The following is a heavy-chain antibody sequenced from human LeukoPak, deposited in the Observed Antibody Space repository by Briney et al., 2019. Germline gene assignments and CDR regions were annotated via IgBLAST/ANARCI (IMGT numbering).Heavy chain of an antibody. CDR1: GFIFSSYD. CDR3: ARDIVVVVAAHFDY. Sequence: GGSLRLSCAASGFIFSSYDMSWVRQAPGKGVEWVSAIIGSVGSTYYADSVKGRFTISRDNSKNTLYLQMNTLRAEDAAVYYCARDIVVVVAAHFDYWGQGTLVTVSS. J-gene: IGHJ4*02. CDR2: IIGSVGST. D-gene: IGHD2-15*01. V-gene: IGHV3-23*01.